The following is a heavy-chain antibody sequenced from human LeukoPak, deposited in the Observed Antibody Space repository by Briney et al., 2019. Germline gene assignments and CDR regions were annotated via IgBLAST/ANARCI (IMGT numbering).Heavy chain of an antibody. CDR3: AREEYYDFWSGYPHLDY. J-gene: IGHJ4*02. V-gene: IGHV1-69*05. D-gene: IGHD3-3*01. CDR1: GGTFSSYA. Sequence: SVKVSCKASGGTFSSYAISWVRQAPGQGLEWMGRIIPIFGTANYAQKFQGRVTITTDESTGTAYMELSSLRSEDTAVYYCAREEYYDFWSGYPHLDYWGQGTLVTVSS. CDR2: IIPIFGTA.